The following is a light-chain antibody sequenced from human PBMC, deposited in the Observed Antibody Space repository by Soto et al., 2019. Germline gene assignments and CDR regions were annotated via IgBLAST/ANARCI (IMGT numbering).Light chain of an antibody. J-gene: IGLJ1*01. CDR1: SSDIDAYNY. CDR3: GSYTTSSNYV. CDR2: DVS. V-gene: IGLV2-14*01. Sequence: QSVLTQPASVSGSPGQSITISCTGTSSDIDAYNYVSWYQQHPGKAPKLMIYDVSNRLSGISNRFSGSKSGNTASLTISGLQAEDEADYYCGSYTTSSNYVFGTGTKVTVL.